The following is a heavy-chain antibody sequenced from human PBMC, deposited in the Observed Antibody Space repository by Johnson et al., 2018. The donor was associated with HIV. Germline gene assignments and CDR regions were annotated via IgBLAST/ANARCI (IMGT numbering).Heavy chain of an antibody. Sequence: QVQLVESGGGVVQPGGSLRLSCAASGFTFSSYGMHWVRQAPGKGLEWVAFIRYDGSNKYYADSVKGRFTISRDNSKNTLYLQMNSLRGEDTAVYYCARYPNSSNCSGVTCYSAAFDIWGQGTMVTVSS. CDR3: ARYPNSSNCSGVTCYSAAFDI. V-gene: IGHV3-30*02. D-gene: IGHD2-15*01. CDR1: GFTFSSYG. J-gene: IGHJ3*02. CDR2: IRYDGSNK.